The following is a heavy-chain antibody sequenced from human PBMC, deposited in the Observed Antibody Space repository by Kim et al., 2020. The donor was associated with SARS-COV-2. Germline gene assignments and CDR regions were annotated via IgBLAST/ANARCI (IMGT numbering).Heavy chain of an antibody. V-gene: IGHV3-30*04. D-gene: IGHD2-15*01. CDR3: ARDFDIVVVVAADYYYGMDV. CDR1: GFTFSSYA. Sequence: GGSLRLSCAASGFTFSSYAMHWVRQAPGKGLEWVAVISYDGSNKYYADSVKGRFTISRDNSKNTLYLQMNSLRAEDTAVYYCARDFDIVVVVAADYYYGMDVWGQGTTVTVSS. CDR2: ISYDGSNK. J-gene: IGHJ6*02.